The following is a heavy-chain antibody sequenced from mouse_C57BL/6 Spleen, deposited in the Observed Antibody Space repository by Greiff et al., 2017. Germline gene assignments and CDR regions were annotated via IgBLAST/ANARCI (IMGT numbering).Heavy chain of an antibody. D-gene: IGHD2-3*01. CDR3: ARRYDGYYYFDY. CDR1: GFTFSDYG. CDR2: ISSGSSTI. J-gene: IGHJ2*01. Sequence: EVHLVESGGGLVKPGGSLKLSCAASGFTFSDYGMHWVRQAPEKGLEWVAYISSGSSTIYYADTVKGRFTISRDNAKNTLFLQMTSLRSEDTAMYYCARRYDGYYYFDYWGQGTTLTVSS. V-gene: IGHV5-17*01.